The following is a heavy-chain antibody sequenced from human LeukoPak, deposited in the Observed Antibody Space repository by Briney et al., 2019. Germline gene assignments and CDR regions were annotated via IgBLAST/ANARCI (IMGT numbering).Heavy chain of an antibody. CDR2: IYHSGST. CDR1: GGSISSSNW. CDR3: ARDPGSIAAAGTWFDP. D-gene: IGHD6-13*01. V-gene: IGHV4-4*02. Sequence: SETLSLTCAVSGGSISSSNWWSWVRQPPGKGLEWIGEIYHSGSTNYNPSLKSRVTISVDTSKNQFSLKLSSVTAADTAVYYCARDPGSIAAAGTWFDPWGQGTLVTVSS. J-gene: IGHJ5*02.